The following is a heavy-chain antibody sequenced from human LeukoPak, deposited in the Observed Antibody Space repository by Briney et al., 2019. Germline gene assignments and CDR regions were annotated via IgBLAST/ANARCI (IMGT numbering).Heavy chain of an antibody. D-gene: IGHD4-17*01. V-gene: IGHV4-34*01. CDR3: ARGNLRWYPLFWFDP. Sequence: PSETLSLTCAVYGGSFSGYYWSWIRQPPGKGLEWIGEINHSGSTNYNPSLKSRVTISVDTSKNQFSLKLSSVTAADTAVYYCARGNLRWYPLFWFDPWGQGTLVTVSS. CDR2: INHSGST. J-gene: IGHJ5*02. CDR1: GGSFSGYY.